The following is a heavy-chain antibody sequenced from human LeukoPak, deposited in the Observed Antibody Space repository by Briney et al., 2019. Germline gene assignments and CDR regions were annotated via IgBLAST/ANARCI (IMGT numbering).Heavy chain of an antibody. V-gene: IGHV1-69*05. J-gene: IGHJ4*02. CDR1: GGTFSSYA. Sequence: SVKVSCKASGGTFSSYAIIWVRQAPGQGLEWMGGIIPIFGTANYAQKFQGRVTITTDESTSTAYMELSSLRSEDTAVYYCASVPTYYYGSGSYFDYWGQGTLVTVSS. D-gene: IGHD3-10*01. CDR2: IIPIFGTA. CDR3: ASVPTYYYGSGSYFDY.